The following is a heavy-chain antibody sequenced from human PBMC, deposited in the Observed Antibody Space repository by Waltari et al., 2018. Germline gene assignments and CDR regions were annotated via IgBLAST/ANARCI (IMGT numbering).Heavy chain of an antibody. J-gene: IGHJ2*01. CDR2: IYHSGST. D-gene: IGHD4-17*01. V-gene: IGHV4-30-2*01. CDR3: ARGVGDYLSGEDLDL. Sequence: QLQLQESGSGLVKPSQTLSLTCAVSGGSISSGGYSWSWIRQPPGKGLEWIGYIYHSGSTYYNPSLKSRVTISVDRSKNQFSLKLSSVTAADTAVYYCARGVGDYLSGEDLDLWGRGTLVTVSS. CDR1: GGSISSGGYS.